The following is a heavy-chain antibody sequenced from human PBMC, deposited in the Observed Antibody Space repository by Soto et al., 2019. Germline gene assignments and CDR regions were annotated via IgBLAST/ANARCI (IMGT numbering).Heavy chain of an antibody. CDR2: ISYDGSNK. V-gene: IGHV3-30-3*01. J-gene: IGHJ6*02. CDR1: GFTFSSYA. CDR3: ARDRRSGSYLHYGMDV. Sequence: GGSLRLSCAASGFTFSSYAMHWVRQAPGKGLEWVAVISYDGSNKYYADSVKGRFTISRDNSKNTLYLQMNSLRAEDTAVYYCARDRRSGSYLHYGMDVWGQGTTVTVSS. D-gene: IGHD1-26*01.